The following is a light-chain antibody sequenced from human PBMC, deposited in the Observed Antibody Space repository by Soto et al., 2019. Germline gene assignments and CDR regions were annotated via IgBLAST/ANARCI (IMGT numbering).Light chain of an antibody. Sequence: DIVMTQSPDSLAVSLGERATINCKSSQSVLYRSNTKNYLAWYQQKPGQPPNLLIYWASTRESGVPDRFSGSGSETDFTLTISSLQAEDLAVYYCQQYYSLPPTFGQGTKVEIK. CDR1: QSVLYRSNTKNY. J-gene: IGKJ1*01. CDR3: QQYYSLPPT. V-gene: IGKV4-1*01. CDR2: WAS.